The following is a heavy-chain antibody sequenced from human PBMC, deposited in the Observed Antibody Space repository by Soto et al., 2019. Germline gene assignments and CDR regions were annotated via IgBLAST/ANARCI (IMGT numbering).Heavy chain of an antibody. CDR3: ARESYYDILTGYYDPETTKETNDAFDI. CDR1: GGSISSYY. Sequence: SETLSLTCTVSGGSISSYYWSWIRQPPGKGLEWIGYIYYSGSTNYNPSLKSRVTISVDTSKNQFSLKLSSVTAADTAVYYCARESYYDILTGYYDPETTKETNDAFDIWGQGTMVTVSS. D-gene: IGHD3-9*01. CDR2: IYYSGST. J-gene: IGHJ3*02. V-gene: IGHV4-59*01.